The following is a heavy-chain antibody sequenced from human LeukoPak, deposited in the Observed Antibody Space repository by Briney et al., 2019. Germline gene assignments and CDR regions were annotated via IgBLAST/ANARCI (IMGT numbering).Heavy chain of an antibody. Sequence: GGSLRLSCAASGFTFSSYAMHWVRQAPGKGLEWVAVISYDGSNKYYADSVKGRFTTSRDNSKNTLYLQMNSLRAEDTAVYYCADSSSWYFPYYWGQGTLVTVSS. D-gene: IGHD6-13*01. CDR2: ISYDGSNK. J-gene: IGHJ4*02. CDR3: ADSSSWYFPYY. V-gene: IGHV3-30*07. CDR1: GFTFSSYA.